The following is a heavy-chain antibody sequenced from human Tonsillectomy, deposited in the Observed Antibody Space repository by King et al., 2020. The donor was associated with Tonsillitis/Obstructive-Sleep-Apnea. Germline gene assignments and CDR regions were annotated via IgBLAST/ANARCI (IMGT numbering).Heavy chain of an antibody. CDR3: ARDTDTAMARGGFDY. D-gene: IGHD5-18*01. CDR2: IYYSGST. V-gene: IGHV4-59*01. J-gene: IGHJ4*02. Sequence: QLQESGPGLVKPSETLSLTCTVSGGSISSYYWSWIRQPPGKGLEWIGYIYYSGSTNYNPSLKSRVTISVDTSKNQFSLKLSSVTAADTAVYYCARDTDTAMARGGFDYWGQGTLVTVSS. CDR1: GGSISSYY.